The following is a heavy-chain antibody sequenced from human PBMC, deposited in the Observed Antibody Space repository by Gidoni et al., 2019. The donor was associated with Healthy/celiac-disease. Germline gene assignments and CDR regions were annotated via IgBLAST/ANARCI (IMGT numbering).Heavy chain of an antibody. V-gene: IGHV3-23*01. CDR3: AKDRSYGSGSYLYFDY. CDR1: GFTFSSYA. J-gene: IGHJ4*02. Sequence: EVQLLESGGGLVQPGGSLRLSWAASGFTFSSYAMSWVRQAAGKGLEWVSAISGSGGSTYDADSVKGRFTISRDNSKNTLYLQMNSLRAEDTAVYYCAKDRSYGSGSYLYFDYWGQGTLVTVSS. CDR2: ISGSGGST. D-gene: IGHD3-10*01.